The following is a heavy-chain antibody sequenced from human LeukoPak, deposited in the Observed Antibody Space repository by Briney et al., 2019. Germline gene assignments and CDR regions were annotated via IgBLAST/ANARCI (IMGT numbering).Heavy chain of an antibody. CDR1: GYTFTGYY. J-gene: IGHJ4*02. Sequence: ASVKVSCKASGYTFTGYYMHWVRQAPGQGLEWMGWINPNSGGTNYAQKFQGRATMTRDTSISTAYMELSRLRSDDTAVYYCARGSSLLHKFAIDYWGQGTLVTVSS. CDR2: INPNSGGT. V-gene: IGHV1-2*02. CDR3: ARGSSLLHKFAIDY. D-gene: IGHD2-15*01.